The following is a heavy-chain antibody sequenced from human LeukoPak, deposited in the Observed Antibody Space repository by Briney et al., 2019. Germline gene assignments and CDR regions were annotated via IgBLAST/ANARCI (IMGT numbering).Heavy chain of an antibody. CDR2: IYPGDSDT. CDR3: ARRPHYSNGNYYFDY. J-gene: IGHJ4*02. V-gene: IGHV5-51*01. D-gene: IGHD6-25*01. Sequence: GESLKISCKTSGYSFTRYWIGWVGQMSGKGLEWMGFIYPGDSDTRYSPSFQGPVIISADKSIGTAYLQWNSLKASDTAVYYCARRPHYSNGNYYFDYWGQGTLVTVSS. CDR1: GYSFTRYW.